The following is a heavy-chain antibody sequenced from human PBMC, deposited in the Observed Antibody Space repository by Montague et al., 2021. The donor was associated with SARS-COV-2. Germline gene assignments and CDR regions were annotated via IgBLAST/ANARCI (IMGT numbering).Heavy chain of an antibody. V-gene: IGHV3-30*03. J-gene: IGHJ5*02. Sequence: SLRLSCAASGFTFSYYGMFWVRQAPGKGPEWVALFPAGGRNIYYADSVKGRFTVSRDNSRDTLYLQMNSLRVEDTAMYYCARDLSGRFDLWGQGTLVTVSS. CDR2: FPAGGRNI. CDR3: ARDLSGRFDL. CDR1: GFTFSYYG.